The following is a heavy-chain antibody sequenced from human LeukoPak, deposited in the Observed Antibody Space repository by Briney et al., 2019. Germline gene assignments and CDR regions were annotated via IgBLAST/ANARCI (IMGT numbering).Heavy chain of an antibody. J-gene: IGHJ4*02. CDR1: GGSISNYY. CDR3: ARDGGYGSGSAL. CDR2: IYYGGST. Sequence: SETLSLTCTVYGGSISNYYWTWIRQPPGKGLEWIGSIYYGGSTNYNPSLNSRATISVDTPKNHYTLKLSSVTAADTAVYYCARDGGYGSGSALWGQGTLITVSS. D-gene: IGHD3-10*01. V-gene: IGHV4-59*01.